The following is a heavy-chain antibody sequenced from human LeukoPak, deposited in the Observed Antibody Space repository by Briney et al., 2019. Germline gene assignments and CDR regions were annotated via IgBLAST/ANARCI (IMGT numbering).Heavy chain of an antibody. CDR1: GDSVSRSDSY. J-gene: IGHJ5*02. CDR3: ARRDLLSSQGFDP. D-gene: IGHD3-10*01. CDR2: IYFSGST. Sequence: SETLSLTCSVSGDSVSRSDSYWDWIRQPPGKGLEWIGTIYFSGSTYYNPSLKSRVTISVDTSKNQFSLKLSSVTAADTAVYYCARRDLLSSQGFDPWGQGTLVTVSS. V-gene: IGHV4-39*01.